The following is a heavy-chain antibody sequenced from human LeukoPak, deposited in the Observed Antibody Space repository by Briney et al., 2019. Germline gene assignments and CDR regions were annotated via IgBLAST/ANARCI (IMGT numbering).Heavy chain of an antibody. V-gene: IGHV1-46*01. Sequence: ASVKVSCKASGYTFTSNYIHWVRQAPGQGLEWMGMIYPRDGSTSYAQKFQGRVTITADESTSTAYMELSSLRSEDTAVYYCARDQSEGDFWPGAYGMDVWGQGTTVTVSS. J-gene: IGHJ6*02. D-gene: IGHD3-3*01. CDR2: IYPRDGST. CDR3: ARDQSEGDFWPGAYGMDV. CDR1: GYTFTSNY.